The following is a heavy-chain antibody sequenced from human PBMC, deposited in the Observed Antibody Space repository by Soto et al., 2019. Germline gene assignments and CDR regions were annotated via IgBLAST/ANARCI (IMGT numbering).Heavy chain of an antibody. J-gene: IGHJ6*03. CDR2: IYYSGST. Sequence: PSETLSLSCTVSGGSISSYYWNWIRQPPGKGLEWIGYIYYSGSTNYNPSFKSRVTISVDTSKNQFSLKLRSVTAADTAVYYCARQTGTTWYHYYMAGWGKGTTVTVSS. V-gene: IGHV4-59*08. D-gene: IGHD1-1*01. CDR1: GGSISSYY. CDR3: ARQTGTTWYHYYMAG.